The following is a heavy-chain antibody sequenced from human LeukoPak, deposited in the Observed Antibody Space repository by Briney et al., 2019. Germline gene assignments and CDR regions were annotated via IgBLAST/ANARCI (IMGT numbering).Heavy chain of an antibody. Sequence: EGSLRLSCAASGFSFTNYGMAWVRQAPGKGLEWLSAINGIGASTYYADSVQGRFTISRDNSKNTLYLQMNSLRAEDTAVYFCAKDREGYYYSFAMDVWGQGTTVTVSS. J-gene: IGHJ6*02. CDR1: GFSFTNYG. V-gene: IGHV3-23*01. CDR2: INGIGAST. CDR3: AKDREGYYYSFAMDV.